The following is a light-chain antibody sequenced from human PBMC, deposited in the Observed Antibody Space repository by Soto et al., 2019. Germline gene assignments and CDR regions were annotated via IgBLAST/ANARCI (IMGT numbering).Light chain of an antibody. Sequence: QSVLTQPASVSGSPGQSITVSCTGTSSGIGGYNYVSWYQQHPGKAPKLMIYEVRNRPSGVSNRFSGSKSGNTASLTISGLQAEDEADYYCSSFTSGALYVFGTGTKVTVL. CDR1: SSGIGGYNY. V-gene: IGLV2-14*01. CDR3: SSFTSGALYV. J-gene: IGLJ1*01. CDR2: EVR.